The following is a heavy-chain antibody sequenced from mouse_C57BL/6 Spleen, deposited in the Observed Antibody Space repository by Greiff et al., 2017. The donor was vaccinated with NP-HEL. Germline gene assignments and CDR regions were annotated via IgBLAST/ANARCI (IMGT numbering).Heavy chain of an antibody. CDR2: INPSNGGT. Sequence: QVQLKQPGTELVKPGASVKLSCKASGYTFTSYWMHWVKQRPGQGLEWIGNINPSNGGTNYNEKFKSKATLTVDKSSSTAYMQLSSLTSEDSAVYYCARRATVVPTPYYFDYWGQGTTLTVSS. J-gene: IGHJ2*01. CDR1: GYTFTSYW. CDR3: ARRATVVPTPYYFDY. D-gene: IGHD1-1*01. V-gene: IGHV1-53*01.